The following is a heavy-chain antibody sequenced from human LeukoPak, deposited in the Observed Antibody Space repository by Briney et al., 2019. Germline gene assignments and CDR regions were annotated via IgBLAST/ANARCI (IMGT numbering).Heavy chain of an antibody. D-gene: IGHD6-13*01. V-gene: IGHV3-43*02. CDR2: ISGDGGST. CDR3: AKDIKEGEAAGNLGY. CDR1: GFTFDDYA. J-gene: IGHJ4*02. Sequence: GGSLRLSCAASGFTFDDYAMHWVRQAPGKGLEWVSLISGDGGSTYYADSVKGRFTISRDNSKNSLYLQMNSLRTEDTALYYCAKDIKEGEAAGNLGYWGQGTLVTVSS.